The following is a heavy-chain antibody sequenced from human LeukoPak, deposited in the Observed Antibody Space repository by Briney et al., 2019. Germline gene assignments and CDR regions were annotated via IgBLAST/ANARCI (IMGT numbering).Heavy chain of an antibody. V-gene: IGHV4-38-2*01. CDR1: GYSISSGNY. CDR2: IYHSGST. J-gene: IGHJ4*02. Sequence: SETLSLTCSVSGYSISSGNYWGWIRLPPGKGLQWIGSIYHSGSTYYNPSLKSRVTISVDTSKNQFSLKLSSVTAADTAVYYCARSEQWLVPLDHWGQGTLVTVSS. CDR3: ARSEQWLVPLDH. D-gene: IGHD6-19*01.